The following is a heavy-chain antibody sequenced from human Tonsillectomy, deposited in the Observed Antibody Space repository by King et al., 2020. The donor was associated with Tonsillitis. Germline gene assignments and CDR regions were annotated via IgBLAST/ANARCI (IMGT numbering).Heavy chain of an antibody. V-gene: IGHV4-39*01. Sequence: QLQESGPGLVKPSETLSLTCTVSGGSISSSSYYWGWIRQPPGKGLEWIGSIYYSGSTYYNPSLKSRVTLSVDTSKNQFSLKLSSVTAADTAVYYCARPITIFGVVIAPGWFDPWGQGTLVTVSS. CDR2: IYYSGST. CDR1: GGSISSSSYY. CDR3: ARPITIFGVVIAPGWFDP. J-gene: IGHJ5*02. D-gene: IGHD3-3*01.